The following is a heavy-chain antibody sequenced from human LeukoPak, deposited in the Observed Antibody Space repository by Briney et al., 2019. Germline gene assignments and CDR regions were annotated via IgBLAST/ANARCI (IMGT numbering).Heavy chain of an antibody. CDR1: GFTFSNYE. J-gene: IGHJ4*02. D-gene: IGHD1-14*01. V-gene: IGHV3-48*03. CDR2: LSSGGSTI. CDR3: ARGLPERCFDF. Sequence: GGSLRLSCSASGFTFSNYEMEWVGQGPGKGLKWGSYLSSGGSTIYSADSFQGRFTISRDNAKNSVNLQMNSLRADDTAVYYCARGLPERCFDFWCQGPVVLVS.